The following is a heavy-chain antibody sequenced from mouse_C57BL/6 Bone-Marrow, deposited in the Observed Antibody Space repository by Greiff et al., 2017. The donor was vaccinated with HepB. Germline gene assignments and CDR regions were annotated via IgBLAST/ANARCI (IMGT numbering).Heavy chain of an antibody. CDR1: GYTFTSYW. CDR3: ARRGYYGSRGGCFDY. V-gene: IGHV1-64*01. CDR2: IHPNSGST. J-gene: IGHJ2*01. D-gene: IGHD1-1*01. Sequence: VQLQQPGAELVKPGASVKLSCKASGYTFTSYWMHWVKQRPGQGLEWIGMIHPNSGSTNYNEKFKSKATLTVDKSSSTAYMQLSSLTSEDSAVYYCARRGYYGSRGGCFDYWGQGTTLTVSS.